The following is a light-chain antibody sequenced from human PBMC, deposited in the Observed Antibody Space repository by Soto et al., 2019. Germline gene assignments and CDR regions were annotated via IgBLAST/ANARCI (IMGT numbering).Light chain of an antibody. V-gene: IGKV1-9*01. CDR1: QDISSH. Sequence: DIQLTQSPSFLSASVGDRVTITCRASQDISSHLAWYQQKQAQAPKLLIYAASTLQSGVPSGFGGSGSATDFTLTITSLQPEDFATYDCQQDKTYPLTFGGGTKVEIK. J-gene: IGKJ4*02. CDR3: QQDKTYPLT. CDR2: AAS.